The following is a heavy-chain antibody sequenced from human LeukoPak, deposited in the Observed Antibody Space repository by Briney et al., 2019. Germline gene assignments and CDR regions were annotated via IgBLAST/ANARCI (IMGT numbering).Heavy chain of an antibody. D-gene: IGHD3-16*02. CDR2: VNTDGSSL. V-gene: IGHV3-74*01. CDR1: GFTFSNYW. J-gene: IGHJ6*03. Sequence: PGGSLRLSCAASGFTFSNYWMHWVRQVPGEGLVWVSRVNTDGSSLNYADSVKGRFTISRDNAKNTLYLHMSSLRAEDSAVYYCARDMGGIVGFYYFYMDVWGKGTTVTVSS. CDR3: ARDMGGIVGFYYFYMDV.